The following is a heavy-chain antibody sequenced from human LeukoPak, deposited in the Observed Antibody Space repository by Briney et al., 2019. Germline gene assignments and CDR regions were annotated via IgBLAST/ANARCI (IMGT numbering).Heavy chain of an antibody. CDR2: VYHSGSS. CDR1: GYSITRGYY. V-gene: IGHV4-38-2*01. J-gene: IGHJ6*03. D-gene: IGHD2-2*01. CDR3: ASQPAYDYMDV. Sequence: PSETLSLTCAVSGYSITRGYYWGWIRQPPGKGLEWIGSVYHSGSSYYNPSLKSRVTISVDTSRNQFSLKLSSVTAADTAVYYCASQPAYDYMDVWGEGTTVTVSS.